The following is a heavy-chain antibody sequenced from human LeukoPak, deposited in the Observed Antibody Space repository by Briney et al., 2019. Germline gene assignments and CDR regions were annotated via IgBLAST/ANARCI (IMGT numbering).Heavy chain of an antibody. V-gene: IGHV3-48*01. CDR1: GFTFSNYG. CDR3: ARGGYSGSYWTYWYFDL. D-gene: IGHD1-26*01. J-gene: IGHJ2*01. Sequence: GGSLRLSCAASGFTFSNYGMHWVRQAPGKGLEWLSYISSSSSTIYSADSVKGRFTISRDNAKNSLYLQMNSLRAEDTAVYYCARGGYSGSYWTYWYFDLWGRGTLVTVSS. CDR2: ISSSSSTI.